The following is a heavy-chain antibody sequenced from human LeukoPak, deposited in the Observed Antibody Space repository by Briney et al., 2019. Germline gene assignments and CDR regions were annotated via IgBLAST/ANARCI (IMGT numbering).Heavy chain of an antibody. CDR2: ISVRGGCT. Sequence: PGGSLRLSCAASGFTFSSFAMSWVRQAPGKGLEWVSAISVRGGCTYYADSVKGRFTISRDNSKNALYLQMNSLRVNKTIGSSCAKSFYYDRSGSYVNHQFDHWGLGTLVTVSS. D-gene: IGHD3-22*01. CDR1: GFTFSSFA. V-gene: IGHV3-23*01. J-gene: IGHJ4*02. CDR3: AKSFYYDRSGSYVNHQFDH.